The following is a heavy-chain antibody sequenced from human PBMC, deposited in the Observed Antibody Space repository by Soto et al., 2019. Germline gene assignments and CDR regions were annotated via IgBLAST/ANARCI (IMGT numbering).Heavy chain of an antibody. V-gene: IGHV3-15*01. D-gene: IGHD3-3*01. CDR1: GFTFSNAW. Sequence: LRLSCAASGFTFSNAWMSWVRQAPGKGLEWVGRIKSKTDGGTTDYAAPVKGRFTISRDDSKNTLYLQMNSLKTEDTAVYYCTTDDLRFLEWLPDFDYWGQGTLVTVSS. CDR2: IKSKTDGGTT. CDR3: TTDDLRFLEWLPDFDY. J-gene: IGHJ4*02.